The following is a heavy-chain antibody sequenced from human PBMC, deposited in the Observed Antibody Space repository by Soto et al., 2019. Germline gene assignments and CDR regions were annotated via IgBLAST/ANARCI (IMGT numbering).Heavy chain of an antibody. CDR1: GFTVSSNY. D-gene: IGHD2-15*01. V-gene: IGHV3-66*01. CDR3: ARDTIYCSGGSCPPHY. J-gene: IGHJ4*02. Sequence: ESGGGLVQPGGSLRLSCAASGFTVSSNYMSWVRQAPGKGLEWVSVIYSGGSTYYADSVKGRFTISSDISKNTLYLQMNSLRAEDTAVYYCARDTIYCSGGSCPPHYWGQGTLVTVSS. CDR2: IYSGGST.